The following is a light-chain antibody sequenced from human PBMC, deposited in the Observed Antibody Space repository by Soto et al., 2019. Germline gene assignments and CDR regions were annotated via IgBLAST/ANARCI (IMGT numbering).Light chain of an antibody. Sequence: QSVVAQPGYVSGFPGQSIPISCTGTSSYAGRYNSVSWYQPPPGKAPKLMIYDVSNRPSGVSNRFSGSTSGNTASLTISGLQAEDEADYYCSSYTSSSTLVFGTGTKVTVL. J-gene: IGLJ1*01. CDR2: DVS. V-gene: IGLV2-14*01. CDR1: SSYAGRYNS. CDR3: SSYTSSSTLV.